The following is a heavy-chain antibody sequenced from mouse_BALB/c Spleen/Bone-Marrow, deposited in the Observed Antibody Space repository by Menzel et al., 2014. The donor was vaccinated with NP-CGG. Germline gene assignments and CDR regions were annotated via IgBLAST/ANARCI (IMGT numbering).Heavy chain of an antibody. J-gene: IGHJ4*01. CDR1: GYSFTGYT. Sequence: EVQLQQSGPELAKPGASMKISCKASGYSFTGYTMNWVKQSHGKNLERIGLINPYNGGTSYNQKFKGKATLTVDKSSSTAYMELLSLTSEDSAVYYCAKAGYYYAMDYWGQGTSVTVSS. CDR3: AKAGYYYAMDY. V-gene: IGHV1-18*01. CDR2: INPYNGGT.